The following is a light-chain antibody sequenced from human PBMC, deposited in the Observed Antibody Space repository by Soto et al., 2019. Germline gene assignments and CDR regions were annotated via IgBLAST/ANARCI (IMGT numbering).Light chain of an antibody. J-gene: IGLJ3*02. CDR2: EVN. CDR3: CSSVGSPNGV. V-gene: IGLV2-23*02. Sequence: ALTQPASVSGSPGQSITISCTGTSSDVGSCNCVSWHQQHPGKAPTLIIYEVNKRPSGVSNRFSGSKSGNTASLTISGLQAEDEADYYCCSSVGSPNGVFGGGTKLTVL. CDR1: SSDVGSCNC.